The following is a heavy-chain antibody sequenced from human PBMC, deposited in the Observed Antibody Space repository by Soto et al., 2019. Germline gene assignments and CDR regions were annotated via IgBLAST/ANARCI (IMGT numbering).Heavy chain of an antibody. D-gene: IGHD2-2*01. V-gene: IGHV3-30*18. CDR2: ISYDGSNK. CDR1: LFTFIIYC. Sequence: LRLSCSSSLFTFIIYCMHWCLRSPCNGLEWVAVISYDGSNKYYADSVKGRFTISRDNSKNTLYLQMNSLRAEDTAVYYCAKIPADSKVSYYGMEVWGQGNTVTVSS. CDR3: AKIPADSKVSYYGMEV. J-gene: IGHJ6*01.